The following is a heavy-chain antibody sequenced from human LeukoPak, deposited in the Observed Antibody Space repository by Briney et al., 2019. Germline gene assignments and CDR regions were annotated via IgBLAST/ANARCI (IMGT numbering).Heavy chain of an antibody. V-gene: IGHV3-23*01. CDR2: ISGSGDST. CDR1: GFTFSDYV. Sequence: GGPLRLSCAASGFTFSDYVMSWVRQAPGKGLEWVSAISGSGDSTYYSDSVKARFTSSRDNSRNPLYLQIHSLRAEDTAIYYCASSIVRGGYGDYDYWGQGTQVIVSS. CDR3: ASSIVRGGYGDYDY. D-gene: IGHD3-10*01. J-gene: IGHJ4*02.